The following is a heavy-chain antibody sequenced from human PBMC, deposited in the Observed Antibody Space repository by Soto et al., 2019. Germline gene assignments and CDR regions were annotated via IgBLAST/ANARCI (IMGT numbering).Heavy chain of an antibody. CDR2: ISGYNGDT. D-gene: IGHD2-8*01. Sequence: QGHLVQSGGEVKKPGASVKVSCKASGYTFTRYGISWVRQAPGQGLEWMGWISGYNGDTNYAQNVQGRVSMTIDTSTSTAYMELRSLTSDDTAVYYCAKNGQPPYYYYGLDVWGQGTTDTVSS. V-gene: IGHV1-18*01. CDR3: AKNGQPPYYYYGLDV. CDR1: GYTFTRYG. J-gene: IGHJ6*02.